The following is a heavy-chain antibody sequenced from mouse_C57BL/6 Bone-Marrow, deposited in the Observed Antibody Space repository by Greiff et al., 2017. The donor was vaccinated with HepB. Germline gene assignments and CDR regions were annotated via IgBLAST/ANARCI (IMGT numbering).Heavy chain of an antibody. CDR3: ARDVVLRYPFVFDV. D-gene: IGHD1-1*01. V-gene: IGHV1-26*01. J-gene: IGHJ1*03. CDR2: INPNNGGT. CDR1: GYTFTDYY. Sequence: VQLQQSGPELVKPGASVKISCKASGYTFTDYYMNWVKQSHGKSLEWIGDINPNNGGTSYNQKFKGKATLTVDKSSSTAYMELRSLTSEDSAVYYCARDVVLRYPFVFDVWGTGTTVTVSS.